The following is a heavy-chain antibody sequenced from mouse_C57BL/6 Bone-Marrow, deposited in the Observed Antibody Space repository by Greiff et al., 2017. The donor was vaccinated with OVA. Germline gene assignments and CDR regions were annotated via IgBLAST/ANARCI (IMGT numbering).Heavy chain of an antibody. V-gene: IGHV1-64*01. CDR3: ARGPIYYYGSSYDYYAMDY. CDR1: GYTFTSYL. J-gene: IGHJ4*01. D-gene: IGHD1-1*01. CDR2: IHPNSGST. Sequence: QVQLQQPGAELVKPGASVKLSCKASGYTFTSYLMHWVKQRPGQGLEWIGMIHPNSGSTNYNEKFKSKATLTVDKSSSTAYMQLSSLTSEDSAVYYCARGPIYYYGSSYDYYAMDYWGQGTSVTVSS.